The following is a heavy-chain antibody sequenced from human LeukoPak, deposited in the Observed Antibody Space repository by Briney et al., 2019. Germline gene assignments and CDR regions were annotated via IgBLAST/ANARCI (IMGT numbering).Heavy chain of an antibody. D-gene: IGHD3-10*01. V-gene: IGHV4-34*01. Sequence: SETLSLTCAVYGGSFSGYYWSWIRQPPGKGLEWVGEINHSGSTNYNPSLKSRVTISVDTSKNQFSLKLSSVTAADTAVYYCAREPLLLWFGEYTWGQGTLVSVPP. CDR1: GGSFSGYY. CDR2: INHSGST. J-gene: IGHJ4*02. CDR3: AREPLLLWFGEYT.